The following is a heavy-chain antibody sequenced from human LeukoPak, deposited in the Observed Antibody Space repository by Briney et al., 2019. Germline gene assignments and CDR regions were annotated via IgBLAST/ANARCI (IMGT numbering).Heavy chain of an antibody. CDR1: GGSISSGGYY. Sequence: PSETLSLTCTVSGGSISSGGYYWSWIRQHPGKGLEWIGYIYYSGSTNYNPSLKSRVTISVDTSKNQFSLKLSSVTAADTAVYYCARAEYCSSTSCYVDWFDPWGQGTLVTVSS. J-gene: IGHJ5*02. CDR3: ARAEYCSSTSCYVDWFDP. CDR2: IYYSGST. V-gene: IGHV4-61*08. D-gene: IGHD2-2*01.